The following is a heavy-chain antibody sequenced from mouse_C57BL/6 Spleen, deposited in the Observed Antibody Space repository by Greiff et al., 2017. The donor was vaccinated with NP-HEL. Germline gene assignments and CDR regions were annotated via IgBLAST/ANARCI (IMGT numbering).Heavy chain of an antibody. CDR1: GYTFTSYS. D-gene: IGHD1-1*01. V-gene: IGHV1-4*01. Sequence: QVQLKESGAELARPGASVKMSCKASGYTFTSYSMHWVKQRPGQGLEWIGYINPSSGYTKYNQKFKDKSTLTAYKSSSTAYMQLSSLTSEDSAVYYCARWDYGSSYEYWGQGTTLTVAS. J-gene: IGHJ2*01. CDR3: ARWDYGSSYEY. CDR2: INPSSGYT.